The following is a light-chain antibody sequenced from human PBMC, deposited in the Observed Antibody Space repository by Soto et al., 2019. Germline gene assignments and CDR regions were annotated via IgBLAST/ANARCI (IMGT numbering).Light chain of an antibody. J-gene: IGKJ4*01. CDR2: IAS. Sequence: EIVLTQSPDTLSLSPGERGTLSCRASQSLNSNDLAWYQQKPGQAPRLIIYIASRRPTGIPDRFSGSGSGTDFTLTISRLEPEDFAVYYCQQYRTSPQLTFGGGTKVEIK. CDR3: QQYRTSPQLT. CDR1: QSLNSND. V-gene: IGKV3-20*01.